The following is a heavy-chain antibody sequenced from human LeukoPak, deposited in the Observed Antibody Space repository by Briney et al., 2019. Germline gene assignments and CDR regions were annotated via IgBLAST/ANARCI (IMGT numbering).Heavy chain of an antibody. D-gene: IGHD1-26*01. CDR2: INPTGGST. CDR1: GYTFTSYG. CDR3: ARDNSVGDNAWWFDP. J-gene: IGHJ5*02. Sequence: SVKVSCKASGYTFTSYGISWVRQAPGQGLEWMGLINPTGGSTGYAQKFQGRVTMTRDMSTSTDYMELSSLGSEDTAIYYCARDNSVGDNAWWFDPWGQGTLVTVSS. V-gene: IGHV1-46*01.